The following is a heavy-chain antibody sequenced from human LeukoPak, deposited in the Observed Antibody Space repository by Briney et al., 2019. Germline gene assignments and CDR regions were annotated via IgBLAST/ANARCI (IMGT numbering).Heavy chain of an antibody. CDR3: ARERTWDWDYYYYYMDV. D-gene: IGHD3/OR15-3a*01. J-gene: IGHJ6*03. CDR1: GFTFSSYE. Sequence: GGSLRLSCAASGFTFSSYEMNWVRQAPGKGLEWVSYISSSGSTIYYADSVKGRFTISRDNAKNSLYLQMNSLRAEDTAVYYCARERTWDWDYYYYYMDVWGKGTTVTISS. CDR2: ISSSGSTI. V-gene: IGHV3-48*03.